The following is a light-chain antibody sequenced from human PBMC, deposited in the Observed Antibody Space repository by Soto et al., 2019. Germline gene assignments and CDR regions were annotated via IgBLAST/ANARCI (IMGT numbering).Light chain of an antibody. CDR2: DNN. V-gene: IGLV1-51*01. J-gene: IGLJ2*01. CDR3: GTWDSSLSAGV. CDR1: SSNIGNNY. Sequence: QSVLTQPPSVSAAPGQKVTISCSGSSSNIGNNYVSWYQQLPGTAPKLLIYDNNKRPSGIPDRFSRSKSGTSDTLGITGLQTGDEADYYCGTWDSSLSAGVFGGGTKVTVL.